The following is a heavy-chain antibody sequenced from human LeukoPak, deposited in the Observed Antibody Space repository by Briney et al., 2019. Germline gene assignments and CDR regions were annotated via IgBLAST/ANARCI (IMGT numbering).Heavy chain of an antibody. Sequence: PSETLSLTCTVSGGSISSTPYYCGWIRQPPGKGLEWIGSIYYSGNTYYNPSLKRRLTISVDTSKNQFSLKLSSVTAADTAVYYCARPTDGAVFDYWGRGTRVSVSS. CDR3: ARPTDGAVFDY. J-gene: IGHJ4*02. V-gene: IGHV4-39*01. CDR1: GGSISSTPYY. CDR2: IYYSGNT. D-gene: IGHD4-17*01.